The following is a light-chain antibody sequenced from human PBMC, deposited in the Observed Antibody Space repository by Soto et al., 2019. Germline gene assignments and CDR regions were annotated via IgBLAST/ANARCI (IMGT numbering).Light chain of an antibody. CDR1: SSDIGNYDH. CDR2: GVD. V-gene: IGLV2-14*01. CDR3: SSYTTANTHVI. Sequence: QSVLTQPASVSGSPGQTITISCSGSSSDIGNYDHVSWYQHHPGKAPKLIIYGVDNRPSGVSDRFSGSKSGKTASLTISGLQAEDEADYYCSSYTTANTHVIFGGGTQLTVL. J-gene: IGLJ2*01.